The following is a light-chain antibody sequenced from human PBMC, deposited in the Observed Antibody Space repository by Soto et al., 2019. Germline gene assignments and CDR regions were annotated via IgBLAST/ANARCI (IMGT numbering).Light chain of an antibody. V-gene: IGKV3-15*01. CDR3: QQYNSWLWT. Sequence: EILMTQSPATLSLSPGEGATLSFRASQSVSSKLAWYQQKPGQAPRLLIYGASTRATGIPARFSGSGSGTEFTLIISSLQSEDSAVYYCQQYNSWLWTFGQGTKVDI. CDR2: GAS. CDR1: QSVSSK. J-gene: IGKJ1*01.